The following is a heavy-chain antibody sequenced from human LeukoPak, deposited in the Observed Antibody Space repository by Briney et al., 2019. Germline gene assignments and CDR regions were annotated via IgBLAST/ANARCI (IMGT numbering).Heavy chain of an antibody. Sequence: PSETLSLTCTVSGGSIHPYYWSWIRQSPGKGLEWIGYIHYSGSTSYNPSFKSRVTISSGTSKNQFSLKLSSVTAADTAVYYCAGDYGDYLPFDYWGQGTLVTVSS. CDR3: AGDYGDYLPFDY. J-gene: IGHJ4*02. CDR1: GGSIHPYY. D-gene: IGHD4-17*01. V-gene: IGHV4-59*12. CDR2: IHYSGST.